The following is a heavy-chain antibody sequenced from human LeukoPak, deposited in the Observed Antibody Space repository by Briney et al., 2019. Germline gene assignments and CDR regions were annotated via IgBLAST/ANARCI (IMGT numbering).Heavy chain of an antibody. J-gene: IGHJ4*02. D-gene: IGHD7-27*01. Sequence: GGSVKVSCKASGYSFTSNYIHWVRQAPGQGLEWMGMIYPRDGSTSYAQKFQGRVTMTRSASINTAYMGLSSLTSEDTAVYYCARAPRSWGFDYWGQGTLVTVSS. CDR1: GYSFTSNY. CDR3: ARAPRSWGFDY. V-gene: IGHV1-46*01. CDR2: IYPRDGST.